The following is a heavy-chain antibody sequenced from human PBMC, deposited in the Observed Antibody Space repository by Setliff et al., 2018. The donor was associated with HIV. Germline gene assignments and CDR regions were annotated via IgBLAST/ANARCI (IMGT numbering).Heavy chain of an antibody. J-gene: IGHJ5*02. Sequence: SETLSLTCAVYGGSFSGYYWSWIRQAPGKGLEWIGEVFHSGSANSNASLRSRVMISVDTSKNQFSLKLSAVTAADTAVYYCARDHVFGSRTGFDPWGPGILVTVSS. D-gene: IGHD3-10*01. CDR1: GGSFSGYY. CDR2: VFHSGSA. CDR3: ARDHVFGSRTGFDP. V-gene: IGHV4-34*12.